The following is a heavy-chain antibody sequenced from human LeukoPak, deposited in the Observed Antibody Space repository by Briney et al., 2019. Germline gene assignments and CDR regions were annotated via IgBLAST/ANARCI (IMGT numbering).Heavy chain of an antibody. CDR2: INSDESTI. D-gene: IGHD2-15*01. V-gene: IGHV3-74*01. J-gene: IGHJ4*02. CDR1: GFTFSSYW. Sequence: GGSLRLSCAASGFTFSSYWMHWVRQAPGKGLVWVSRINSDESTIDYADSVKGRFTISRDNVKNTVYLQMNSLRAEDTAVYYCIRALSGRDDYWGQGTRVTVSS. CDR3: IRALSGRDDY.